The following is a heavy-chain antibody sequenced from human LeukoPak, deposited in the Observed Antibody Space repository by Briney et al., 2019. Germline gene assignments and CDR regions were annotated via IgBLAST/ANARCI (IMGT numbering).Heavy chain of an antibody. CDR3: ATGGAVAGRFAY. Sequence: QSGGSLRLSCAVSGFSFSSNCMSWVRQAPGKGLEWVAKIKEDGNEIYYVDSVKGRFTISRDNTKNSLSLQMNSLRAEDTAVYYCATGGAVAGRFAYWGQGTLVTVSS. J-gene: IGHJ4*02. CDR1: GFSFSSNC. CDR2: IKEDGNEI. D-gene: IGHD6-19*01. V-gene: IGHV3-7*01.